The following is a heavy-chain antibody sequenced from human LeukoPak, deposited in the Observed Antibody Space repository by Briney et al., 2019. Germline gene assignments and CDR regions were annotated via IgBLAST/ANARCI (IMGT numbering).Heavy chain of an antibody. CDR1: GGSISSSSYY. V-gene: IGHV4-39*01. CDR3: AVQKSLGVTIFGVVSYNWFDP. D-gene: IGHD3-3*01. CDR2: IYYSGST. Sequence: PSETLSLTCTVSGGSISSSSYYWGWLRQPPGTGLEWIGSIYYSGSTYYNPSLKSRVTISVDTTKNPFSLKLSSVTAADTAVYYWAVQKSLGVTIFGVVSYNWFDPWGQGTLVTVSS. J-gene: IGHJ5*02.